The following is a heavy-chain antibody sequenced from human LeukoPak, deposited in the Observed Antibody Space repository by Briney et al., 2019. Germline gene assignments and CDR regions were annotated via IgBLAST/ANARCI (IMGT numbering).Heavy chain of an antibody. V-gene: IGHV4-38-2*01. J-gene: IGHJ5*02. CDR2: IYHSGST. Sequence: SETLSLTCAVSGYSTSSGYYRGWIRQPPGKGLEWIGSIYHSGSTYYNPSLKSRVTISVDTSKNQFSLKLSSVTAADTAVYYCARVPINYDFWSGFENWFDPWGQGTLVTVSS. D-gene: IGHD3-3*01. CDR1: GYSTSSGYY. CDR3: ARVPINYDFWSGFENWFDP.